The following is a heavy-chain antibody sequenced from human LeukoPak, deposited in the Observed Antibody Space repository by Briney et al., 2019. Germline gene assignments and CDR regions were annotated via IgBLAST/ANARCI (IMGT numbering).Heavy chain of an antibody. V-gene: IGHV4-34*01. Sequence: PSETLSLTCAVYGGSFSGYYWSWIRQPPGKGLEWIGEINHSGSTNYNPSLKSRVTISVDTSKNQFSLKLSSVTAADTAVYYCARGPNSGGWYELEDNWFDPWGQGTLVTVSS. CDR1: GGSFSGYY. D-gene: IGHD6-19*01. CDR2: INHSGST. CDR3: ARGPNSGGWYELEDNWFDP. J-gene: IGHJ5*02.